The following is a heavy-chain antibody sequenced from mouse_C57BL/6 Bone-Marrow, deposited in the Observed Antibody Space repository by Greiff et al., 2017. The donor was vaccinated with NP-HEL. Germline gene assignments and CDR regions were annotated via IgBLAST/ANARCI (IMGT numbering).Heavy chain of an antibody. CDR3: ALGSRGDYWYFDV. CDR1: GYTFTSYW. Sequence: VQLQQPGAELVMPGASVKLSCKASGYTFTSYWMHWVKQRPGQGLEWIGEIDPSDSYTNYNQKFKCKSTLTVDKSSSTAYMQLSSLTSEDSAVYYCALGSRGDYWYFDVWGTGTTVTVSS. J-gene: IGHJ1*03. V-gene: IGHV1-69*01. D-gene: IGHD1-1*01. CDR2: IDPSDSYT.